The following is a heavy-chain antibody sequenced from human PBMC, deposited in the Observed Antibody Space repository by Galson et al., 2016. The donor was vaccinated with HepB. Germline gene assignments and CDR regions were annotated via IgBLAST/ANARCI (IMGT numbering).Heavy chain of an antibody. CDR3: ADRGSLWYLVS. CDR2: ISIGDDTT. V-gene: IGHV3-23*01. CDR1: GVPISRAA. D-gene: IGHD6-19*01. Sequence: SLRLSCAVPGVPISRAALSWVRQAPGKGLEWVSSISIGDDTTYYADSVKGRFTISRDSSRNTLSLQMNSLTAEDTAIYYCADRGSLWYLVSWGQGTLVTVSS. J-gene: IGHJ4*02.